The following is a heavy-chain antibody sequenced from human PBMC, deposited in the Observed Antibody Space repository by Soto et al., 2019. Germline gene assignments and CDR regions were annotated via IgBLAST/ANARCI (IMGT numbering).Heavy chain of an antibody. J-gene: IGHJ5*02. Sequence: KTSETLSRTCTVSGGSISSSSYYWGWIRQPPGKGLGWIGSISYSGSTYYNPSLKSRVTISVDTSKNQFSLKLSSVTAADTAVYYCARQSRRLLPNWFDPWGQGTLVTVSS. D-gene: IGHD3-22*01. V-gene: IGHV4-39*01. CDR3: ARQSRRLLPNWFDP. CDR1: GGSISSSSYY. CDR2: ISYSGST.